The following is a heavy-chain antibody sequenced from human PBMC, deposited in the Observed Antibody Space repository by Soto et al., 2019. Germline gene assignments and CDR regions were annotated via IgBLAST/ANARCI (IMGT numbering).Heavy chain of an antibody. CDR3: ASAEWELPGQDAFDI. CDR1: GFTFSSYS. J-gene: IGHJ3*02. D-gene: IGHD1-26*01. V-gene: IGHV3-48*02. Sequence: GGSLRLSCAASGFTFSSYSMNWVRQDPGKELEWVSYISSSSSTIYYADSVKGRFTISRDNAKNSLYLQMNSLRDEDTALYYCASAEWELPGQDAFDIWGQGTMVTVSS. CDR2: ISSSSSTI.